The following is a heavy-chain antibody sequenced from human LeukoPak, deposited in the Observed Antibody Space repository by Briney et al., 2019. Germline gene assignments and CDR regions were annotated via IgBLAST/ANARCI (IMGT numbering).Heavy chain of an antibody. CDR2: ISAYNGNT. V-gene: IGHV1-18*04. CDR1: GYTFTSYG. Sequence: ASVKVSCKASGYTFTSYGISWVRQAPGQGLEWMGWISAYNGNTNYAQMLQGRVTMTTDTSTSTAYMELRSLRSDDTAVYYCARDHVGSIAAAATARYWGQGTLVTVSS. CDR3: ARDHVGSIAAAATARY. D-gene: IGHD6-13*01. J-gene: IGHJ4*02.